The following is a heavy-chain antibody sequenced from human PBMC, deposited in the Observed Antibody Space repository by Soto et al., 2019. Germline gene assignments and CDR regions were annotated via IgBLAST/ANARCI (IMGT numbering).Heavy chain of an antibody. J-gene: IGHJ5*02. CDR1: GGSISSGDYY. D-gene: IGHD3-3*01. V-gene: IGHV4-30-4*01. Sequence: SETLSLTCTVSGGSISSGDYYWSWIRQPPGKGLEWIGYIYYSGSTYYNPSLKSRVTISVDTSKNQFSLKLSSVTAADTAVYYCDRETTIFGVVNWFDPWGQGTPVPVSS. CDR2: IYYSGST. CDR3: DRETTIFGVVNWFDP.